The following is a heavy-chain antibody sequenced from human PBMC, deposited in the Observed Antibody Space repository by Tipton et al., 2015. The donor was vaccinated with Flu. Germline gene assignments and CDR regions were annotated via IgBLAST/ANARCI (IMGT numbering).Heavy chain of an antibody. CDR1: GGSFSGYY. Sequence: TLSLTCAVYGGSFSGYYWSWIRQPPGKGLEWIGEINHSGSTNYNPSLKSRVTISVDTSKNQFSLKLSSVTAADTAVYYCARGLNGNYYYDSSGYYQIPWSDPWGQGTLVTVSS. D-gene: IGHD3-22*01. CDR3: ARGLNGNYYYDSSGYYQIPWSDP. V-gene: IGHV4-34*01. CDR2: INHSGST. J-gene: IGHJ5*02.